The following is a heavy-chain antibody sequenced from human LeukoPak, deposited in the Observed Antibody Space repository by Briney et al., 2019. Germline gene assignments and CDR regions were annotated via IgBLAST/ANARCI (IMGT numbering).Heavy chain of an antibody. D-gene: IGHD2-2*01. CDR1: GGSINSSSYY. CDR2: IYYSGST. CDR3: ARGARIVVVPLRYYYYMDV. V-gene: IGHV4-39*07. Sequence: PSETLSLTCTVSGGSINSSSYYWGWIRQPPGKGLEWIGSIYYSGSTYYNPSLKSRVTISVDTSKNQFSLKLSSVTAADTAVYYCARGARIVVVPLRYYYYMDVWGKGTTVTISS. J-gene: IGHJ6*03.